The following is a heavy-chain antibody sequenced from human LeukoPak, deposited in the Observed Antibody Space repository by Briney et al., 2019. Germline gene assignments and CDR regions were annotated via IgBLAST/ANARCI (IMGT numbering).Heavy chain of an antibody. CDR1: GYTFTSYY. CDR3: ARSSGRSPNRDYMDV. Sequence: PSVKVSCKASGYTFTSYYMHWVRPAPGQGLEWMGIINPSGGSTSYAQKFQGRVTMTRDTSTSTVYMELSSLRSEDTAVYYCARSSGRSPNRDYMDVWGKGTTVTISS. D-gene: IGHD1-14*01. V-gene: IGHV1-46*01. CDR2: INPSGGST. J-gene: IGHJ6*03.